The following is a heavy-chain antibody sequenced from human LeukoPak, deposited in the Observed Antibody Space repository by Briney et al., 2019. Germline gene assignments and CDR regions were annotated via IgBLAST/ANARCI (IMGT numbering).Heavy chain of an antibody. Sequence: SETLSLTCTVSGGSISSSSYYWGWIRQPPGKGLEWIGSIYYSGSTYYNPSLKSRVTISVDTSKNQFSLKLSSVTAADTAVYYCARGSRTTVTYWGQGTLVTVSS. D-gene: IGHD4-17*01. CDR1: GGSISSSSYY. J-gene: IGHJ4*02. CDR2: IYYSGST. V-gene: IGHV4-39*01. CDR3: ARGSRTTVTY.